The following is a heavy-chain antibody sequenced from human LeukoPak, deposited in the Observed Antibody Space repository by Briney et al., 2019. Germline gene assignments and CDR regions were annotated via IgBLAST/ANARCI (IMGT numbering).Heavy chain of an antibody. CDR3: ARDALTGEDDAFDI. J-gene: IGHJ3*02. CDR1: GFTVSSNF. CDR2: IYDGGTT. Sequence: QAGGSLRLSCAASGFTVSSNFMSWVRQAPGKGLEWVSSIYDGGTTHYADSVKGRFTISRDDAKNSLYLQMNSLRDEDTAVYSCARDALTGEDDAFDIWGQGTMVTVSS. D-gene: IGHD7-27*01. V-gene: IGHV3-66*01.